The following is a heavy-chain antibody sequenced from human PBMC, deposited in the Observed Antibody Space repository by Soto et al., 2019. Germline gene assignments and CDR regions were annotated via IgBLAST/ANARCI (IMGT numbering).Heavy chain of an antibody. CDR1: GDSISSSSYY. D-gene: IGHD5-12*01. V-gene: IGHV4-39*01. J-gene: IGHJ2*01. CDR3: VLSGPYDPPTSSYFHF. Sequence: SETLSLTCIVSGDSISSSSYYWVWIRQPPGKGLEWIGSIYYSGTTYYNPSLESRVTISIDTSKNQFSLKVSSLTAADTAVYYCVLSGPYDPPTSSYFHFWGLGPPLFVSS. CDR2: IYYSGTT.